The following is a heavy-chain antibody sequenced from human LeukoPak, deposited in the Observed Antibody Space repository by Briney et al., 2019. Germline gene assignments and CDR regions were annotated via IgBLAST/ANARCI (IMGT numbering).Heavy chain of an antibody. CDR1: GDSVSTYY. CDR3: ARVVRGSGIDY. J-gene: IGHJ4*02. V-gene: IGHV4-59*02. D-gene: IGHD3-10*01. CDR2: IYYSGST. Sequence: SETLSLTCTVSGDSVSTYYWSWIRQPPGKGLEWIGYIYYSGSTNYNPSLKSRVTISVDTSKNQFSLKLSSVTAADTAVYYCARVVRGSGIDYWGQGTLVTVSS.